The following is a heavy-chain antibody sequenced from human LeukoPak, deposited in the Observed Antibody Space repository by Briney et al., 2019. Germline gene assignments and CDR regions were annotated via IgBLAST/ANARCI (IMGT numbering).Heavy chain of an antibody. CDR1: GGSISTDY. Sequence: SETLSLTCSGSGGSISTDYWSWIRQSAGKGLEWIGRIHASGGANYNPSLKSRVTMSLDTSKNQFSLKVNSVTAADTGVYYCARAPEFSSGWLLDCWGQGSLLTVSS. J-gene: IGHJ4*02. V-gene: IGHV4-4*07. CDR3: ARAPEFSSGWLLDC. CDR2: IHASGGA. D-gene: IGHD6-19*01.